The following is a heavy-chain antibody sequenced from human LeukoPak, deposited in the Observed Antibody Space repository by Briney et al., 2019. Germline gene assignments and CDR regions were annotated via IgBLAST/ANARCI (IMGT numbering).Heavy chain of an antibody. V-gene: IGHV1-46*01. CDR1: GYTFTSYY. CDR3: ASFDYYDSNSNGYKSMPNWFDP. D-gene: IGHD3-22*01. CDR2: INPSGGST. J-gene: IGHJ5*02. Sequence: ASVKVSCKASGYTFTSYYMHWVRQAPGQGLEWMGIINPSGGSTSYAQKFQGRVTMTRDMSTSTVYMELSSLRSEDTAVYYCASFDYYDSNSNGYKSMPNWFDPWGQGTLVTVSS.